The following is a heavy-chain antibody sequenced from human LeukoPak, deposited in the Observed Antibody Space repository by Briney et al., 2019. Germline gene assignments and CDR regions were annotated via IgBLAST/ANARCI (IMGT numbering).Heavy chain of an antibody. CDR3: ARARGVLDAFDI. V-gene: IGHV4-59*01. Sequence: SETLSLTCTVSGGSISSYYWSWIRQPPGKGLEWIGYIYYSGSTNYNPSLKSRVTISVDTSKSQFSLKLSSATAADTAVYYCARARGVLDAFDIWGQGTMVTVSS. CDR2: IYYSGST. CDR1: GGSISSYY. J-gene: IGHJ3*02. D-gene: IGHD3-10*01.